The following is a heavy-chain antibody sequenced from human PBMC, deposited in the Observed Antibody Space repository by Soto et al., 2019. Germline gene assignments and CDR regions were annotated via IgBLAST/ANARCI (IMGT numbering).Heavy chain of an antibody. J-gene: IGHJ6*03. Sequence: PGGSLRLSCAASGFTFSSYSMNWVRQAPGKGLEWVSFISSSGSTIYYADSVKGRFTISRDNAKNSLYLQMNSLRAEDTAVYYCARGFTIFGVLINYYYYMDVWGKGTTVTVSS. CDR1: GFTFSSYS. V-gene: IGHV3-48*01. CDR3: ARGFTIFGVLINYYYYMDV. D-gene: IGHD3-3*01. CDR2: ISSSGSTI.